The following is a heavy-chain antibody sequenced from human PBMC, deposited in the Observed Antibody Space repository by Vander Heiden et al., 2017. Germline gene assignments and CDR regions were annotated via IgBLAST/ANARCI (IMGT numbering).Heavy chain of an antibody. D-gene: IGHD6-6*01. V-gene: IGHV4-31*03. CDR1: GGSISSVNVF. CDR3: ARHPGLEN. CDR2: IYNSGST. J-gene: IGHJ1*01. Sequence: VQEHESGPGLVEPSQTLSLTCTVSGGSISSVNVFWTWIRQHPGKGLEWIGYIYNSGSTSYNASLKSRVTISVDTSKNQFSLKLSSVTAADTAVYYCARHPGLENWGQGTLVTVSS.